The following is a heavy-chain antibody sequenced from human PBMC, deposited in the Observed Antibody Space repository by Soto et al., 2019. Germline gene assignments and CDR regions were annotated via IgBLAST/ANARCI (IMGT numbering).Heavy chain of an antibody. J-gene: IGHJ4*02. CDR1: GFTFSSYW. D-gene: IGHD5-12*01. Sequence: GGSLRLSCAASGFTFSSYWMSWVRQAPGKGLEWVANIKQDGSEKYYVDSVKGRFTISRDNAKNSLYLQMNSLRAEDTAVYYCARDTGEYSGYADYWGQGTLVTVSS. CDR2: IKQDGSEK. CDR3: ARDTGEYSGYADY. V-gene: IGHV3-7*01.